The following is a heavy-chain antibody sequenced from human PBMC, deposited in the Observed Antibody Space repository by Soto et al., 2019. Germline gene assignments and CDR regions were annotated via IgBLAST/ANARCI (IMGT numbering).Heavy chain of an antibody. CDR3: GRLEGLATISYYFDY. V-gene: IGHV4-39*01. CDR2: VYYSGST. Sequence: SETLSLTCTVSGGSVSSSSYYWGWVRQPPGKGLEWIGSVYYSGSTYYNPSLESRVAISVDKSKNQFSLKLMSLSAADTAVYYCGRLEGLATISYYFDYWGKGALVTVSS. D-gene: IGHD3-9*01. CDR1: GGSVSSSSYY. J-gene: IGHJ4*02.